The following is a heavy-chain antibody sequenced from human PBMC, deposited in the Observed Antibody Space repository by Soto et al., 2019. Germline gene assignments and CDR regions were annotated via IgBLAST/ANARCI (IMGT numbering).Heavy chain of an antibody. CDR3: ARDPDYYDSSGYHAFDI. CDR2: IYYNGST. V-gene: IGHV4-61*08. CDR1: GGSISSGGYY. D-gene: IGHD3-22*01. Sequence: TLSLTCTVSGGSISSGGYYWSWIRQPPGKGLEWIGYIYYNGSTNYNPSLKSRVTISVDTSKNQFSLKLSSVTAADTAVYYCARDPDYYDSSGYHAFDIWGQGTMVTVSS. J-gene: IGHJ3*02.